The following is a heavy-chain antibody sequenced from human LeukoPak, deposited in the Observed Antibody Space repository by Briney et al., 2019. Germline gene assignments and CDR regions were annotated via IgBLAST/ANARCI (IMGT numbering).Heavy chain of an antibody. CDR3: ARANPDDGLRYFDWLFYFDY. J-gene: IGHJ4*02. CDR2: IYYSGST. D-gene: IGHD3-9*01. CDR1: GGSISSYY. Sequence: SQTLSLTCTVSGGSISSYYWSWIRQPPGKGLEWIGYIYYSGSTNYNPSLKSRVTISVDTSKNQFSLKLSSVTAADTAVYYCARANPDDGLRYFDWLFYFDYWGQGTLVTVSS. V-gene: IGHV4-59*01.